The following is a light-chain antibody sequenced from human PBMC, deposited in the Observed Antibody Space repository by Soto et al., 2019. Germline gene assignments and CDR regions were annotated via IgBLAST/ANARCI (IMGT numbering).Light chain of an antibody. Sequence: EIVMPQSPGTLSVSPGEGAALSCSSSQSVSSKLAWYRQKPGQAPWLLIYGASTRATGIPARFSGSGSGTDFTLTISSLEPEDFAVYYCQQRNIWPPVTFGQGTRLEI. CDR1: QSVSSK. CDR2: GAS. V-gene: IGKV3-15*01. J-gene: IGKJ5*01. CDR3: QQRNIWPPVT.